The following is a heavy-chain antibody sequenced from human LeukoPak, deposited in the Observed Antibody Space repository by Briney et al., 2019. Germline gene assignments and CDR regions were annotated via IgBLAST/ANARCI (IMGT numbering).Heavy chain of an antibody. Sequence: GGSLRLSCAASGFTFSNYGMQWVRQAPGKGLEWVSFIRYDGSNGYYADSVKGRFTVSRDNSKNTLYLQMNSLRAEDTAVYYCAKDGANYYDSSGSNSPFDYWGRRTLVTVSS. D-gene: IGHD3-22*01. CDR3: AKDGANYYDSSGSNSPFDY. V-gene: IGHV3-30*02. CDR2: IRYDGSNG. J-gene: IGHJ4*02. CDR1: GFTFSNYG.